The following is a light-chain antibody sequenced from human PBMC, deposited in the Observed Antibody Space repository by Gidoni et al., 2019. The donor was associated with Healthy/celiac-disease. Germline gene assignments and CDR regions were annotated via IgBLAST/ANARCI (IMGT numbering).Light chain of an antibody. Sequence: EIVLTQPPATLSLSPGERATLACRASQSVSSCLAWYQQKPGQAPRLLLYDASNRATGIPARFSGSGSGTDLTLTISSLEPEDFAVYYCQRRSNWPPIFTFGPGTKVDIK. CDR3: QRRSNWPPIFT. CDR1: QSVSSC. J-gene: IGKJ3*01. CDR2: DAS. V-gene: IGKV3-11*01.